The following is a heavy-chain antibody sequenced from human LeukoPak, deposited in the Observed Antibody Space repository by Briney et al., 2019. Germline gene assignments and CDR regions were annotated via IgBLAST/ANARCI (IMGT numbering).Heavy chain of an antibody. CDR2: VNPNSGDT. Sequence: ASVKVSCKASGYTFTSYAMNWVRQAPGQGLEWMGWVNPNSGDTDYAQKFRGRVTMTRYTSINTAYMELSSLRSEDTAVYYCARGAPDFWSVYYMDVWGKGTTVTVSS. CDR3: ARGAPDFWSVYYMDV. J-gene: IGHJ6*03. D-gene: IGHD3-3*01. CDR1: GYTFTSYA. V-gene: IGHV1-8*02.